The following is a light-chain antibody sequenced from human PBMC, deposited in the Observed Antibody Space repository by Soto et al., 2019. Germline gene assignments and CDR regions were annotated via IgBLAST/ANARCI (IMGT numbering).Light chain of an antibody. CDR2: GAS. V-gene: IGKV3-15*01. J-gene: IGKJ1*01. CDR1: QSVSSN. Sequence: EIAMTQSTATISVSPGERATLSSRASQSVSSNLAWYQQKHGQAPRILIYGASTRDTGIPARFSGSGSWTEFTLPISRLQPDDFATYYCQQYNSYPRTFGQGTKVEIK. CDR3: QQYNSYPRT.